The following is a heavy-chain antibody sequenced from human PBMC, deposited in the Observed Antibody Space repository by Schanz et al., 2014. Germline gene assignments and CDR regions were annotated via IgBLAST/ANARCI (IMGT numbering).Heavy chain of an antibody. J-gene: IGHJ4*02. D-gene: IGHD3-22*01. CDR2: INPSGGST. CDR1: GYTFSSYG. V-gene: IGHV1-46*03. CDR3: AGAFDSSGYYFDY. Sequence: QVQLVQSGAEVKKPGASVKVSCKASGYTFSSYGIKWVRQAPGQGLEWMGIINPSGGSTRYGQKFQGRITVTTDTSTSTVYLELSSLRSDDTAVYYCAGAFDSSGYYFDYWGQGTLVTVSS.